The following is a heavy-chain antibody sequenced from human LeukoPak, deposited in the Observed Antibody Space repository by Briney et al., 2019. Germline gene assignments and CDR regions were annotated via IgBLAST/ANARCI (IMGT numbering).Heavy chain of an antibody. CDR2: IYHTGNT. V-gene: IGHV4-30-2*01. CDR1: GASITSGDYS. Sequence: PSETLSLTCAVSGASITSGDYSWNWMRQPPGKGLEWIGYIYHTGNTYYNPSLKSRVTMSVDTSKKQLSLKVRSVTAADTAIYYCAREGIEATNPSSDHFYYYMDVWGTGTSVTVSS. J-gene: IGHJ6*03. CDR3: AREGIEATNPSSDHFYYYMDV. D-gene: IGHD6-13*01.